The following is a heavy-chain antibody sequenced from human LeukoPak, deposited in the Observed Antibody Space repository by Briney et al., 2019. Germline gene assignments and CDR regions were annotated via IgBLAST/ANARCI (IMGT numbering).Heavy chain of an antibody. Sequence: PGGSLRLSCAASGFTFSSYGKHWVRQAPGKGLEWVAFIRYDGSNKYYADSVKGRFTISRDNSKNTLYLQMNSLRAEDTAVYYCAKCEIWFGELSDYYFDYWGQGTLVTVSS. CDR1: GFTFSSYG. J-gene: IGHJ4*02. V-gene: IGHV3-30*02. CDR3: AKCEIWFGELSDYYFDY. D-gene: IGHD3-10*01. CDR2: IRYDGSNK.